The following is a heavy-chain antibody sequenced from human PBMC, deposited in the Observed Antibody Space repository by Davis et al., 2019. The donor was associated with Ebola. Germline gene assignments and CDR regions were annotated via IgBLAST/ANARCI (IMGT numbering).Heavy chain of an antibody. Sequence: GGSLRLSCAASGFTFSSYAMSWVRQAPGKGLEWVSAISGSGGSTYYADSVKGRFTISRDNSKNTRYLQMNSLRAEDTAVYYCAKGPSSGWYYFDYWGQGTLVTVSS. D-gene: IGHD6-19*01. CDR3: AKGPSSGWYYFDY. CDR2: ISGSGGST. V-gene: IGHV3-23*01. CDR1: GFTFSSYA. J-gene: IGHJ4*02.